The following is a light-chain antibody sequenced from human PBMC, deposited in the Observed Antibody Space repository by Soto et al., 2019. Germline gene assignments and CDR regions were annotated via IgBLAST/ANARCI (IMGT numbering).Light chain of an antibody. CDR1: PSVLYSSNTKNY. CDR3: QHYHSIPLT. V-gene: IGKV4-1*01. CDR2: WAS. Sequence: DIVMTQSPDSLAVSLGERATINCKSSPSVLYSSNTKNYLAWYQQKPGQPPKLLINWASTRESGVPDRFSGSGPGTDFTLTISSLQAEDVAVYYCQHYHSIPLTFGGGTKVEIK. J-gene: IGKJ4*01.